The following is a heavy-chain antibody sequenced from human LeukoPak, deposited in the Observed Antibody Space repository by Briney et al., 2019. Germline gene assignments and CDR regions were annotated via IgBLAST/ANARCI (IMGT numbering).Heavy chain of an antibody. CDR3: ATRGA. Sequence: PGGSLRLSCAASGFTFNDYAMSWVRQTPGKGLEWVSAISDSGYNTYYADSVEGRFTISRDNSKNTLYLQMNSLRAEDTAVYYCATRGAWGQGTMVTVSS. CDR2: ISDSGYNT. D-gene: IGHD3-10*01. V-gene: IGHV3-23*01. CDR1: GFTFNDYA. J-gene: IGHJ3*01.